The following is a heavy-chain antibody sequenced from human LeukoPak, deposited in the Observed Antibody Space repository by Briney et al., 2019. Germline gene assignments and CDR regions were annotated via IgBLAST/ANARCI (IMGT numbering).Heavy chain of an antibody. CDR1: GYTFTSYY. J-gene: IGHJ4*02. Sequence: ASVTVSCKASGYTFTSYYMHWVRPPPGQGLEWMGLNNPSSGTTSNAQKFQVRVTMTRDTATSTVYMELSSLTSEDTAVYYCARDRGLLYGSSGCLDSWGQGTLVTVSS. D-gene: IGHD6-19*01. V-gene: IGHV1-46*01. CDR2: NNPSSGTT. CDR3: ARDRGLLYGSSGCLDS.